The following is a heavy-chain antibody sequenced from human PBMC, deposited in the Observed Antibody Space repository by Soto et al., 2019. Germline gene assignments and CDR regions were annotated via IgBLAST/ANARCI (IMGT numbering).Heavy chain of an antibody. Sequence: GGSLRLSCAASGFTFSSYEMNWVRQAPGKGLEWVSYISSSGSTIYYADSVKGRFTISRDNAKNSLYLQMNSLRAEDTAVYYCARDHPIVGAADGYYYYGMDVWGQGTTVTVS. J-gene: IGHJ6*02. CDR3: ARDHPIVGAADGYYYYGMDV. CDR1: GFTFSSYE. CDR2: ISSSGSTI. D-gene: IGHD1-26*01. V-gene: IGHV3-48*03.